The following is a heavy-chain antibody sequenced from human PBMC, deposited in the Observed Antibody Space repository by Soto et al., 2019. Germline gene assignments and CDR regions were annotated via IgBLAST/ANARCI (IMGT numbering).Heavy chain of an antibody. CDR3: TRGPPRVQWFDP. Sequence: SETLSLTCTVSGGAVSSGAYYWSWIRQPPGKGLEWIGHIYFTGSTNYNPSLKSRVTMSLDTSRNQFSLKLSSVTAADTAVYYCTRGPPRVQWFDPWGLGTLVTVSS. V-gene: IGHV4-61*08. CDR2: IYFTGST. J-gene: IGHJ5*02. CDR1: GGAVSSGAYY.